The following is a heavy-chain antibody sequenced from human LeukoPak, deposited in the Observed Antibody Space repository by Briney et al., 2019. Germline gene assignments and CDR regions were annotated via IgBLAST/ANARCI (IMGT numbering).Heavy chain of an antibody. CDR2: INHSGST. CDR1: GGSFSGYY. CDR3: AGYGSGYCSSTSCYGDRSLDY. J-gene: IGHJ4*02. V-gene: IGHV4-34*01. D-gene: IGHD2-2*01. Sequence: SETLSLTCAVYGGSFSGYYWSWIRQPPGKGLEWIGEINHSGSTNYNPSLKSQVTISVDTSKNQFSLKLSSVTAADTAVYYYAGYGSGYCSSTSCYGDRSLDYWGQGTLVTVSS.